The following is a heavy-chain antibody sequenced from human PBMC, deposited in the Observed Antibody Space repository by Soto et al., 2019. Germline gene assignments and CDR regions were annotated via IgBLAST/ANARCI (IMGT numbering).Heavy chain of an antibody. V-gene: IGHV3-48*02. D-gene: IGHD1-26*01. J-gene: IGHJ4*01. CDR2: ISSSSATI. Sequence: EVQLVESGGGLVQRGGSLRLSCAASGFTFSIYGMNWVRQAPGRGLEWLSYISSSSATIYYTDSVKGRFTISRDNAKDSLCLQMSGLGDDYTAVYYCAREDIVGAIPGYWCHGTLVTVSS. CDR1: GFTFSIYG. CDR3: AREDIVGAIPGY.